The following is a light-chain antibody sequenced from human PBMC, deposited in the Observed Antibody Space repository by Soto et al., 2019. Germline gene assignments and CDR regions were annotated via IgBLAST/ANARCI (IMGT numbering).Light chain of an antibody. CDR2: DVS. V-gene: IGLV2-14*01. J-gene: IGLJ1*01. CDR3: SSYTSSSTLYV. CDR1: SSDVGGYNY. Sequence: QSVLTQPASGSGSPGQSISISCTGTSSDVGGYNYVSWYQQHPGKAPKLMIYDVSNRPSGVSNRFSGSKSGNTASLTISGLQAEDEADYYCSSYTSSSTLYVFATGTKVTVL.